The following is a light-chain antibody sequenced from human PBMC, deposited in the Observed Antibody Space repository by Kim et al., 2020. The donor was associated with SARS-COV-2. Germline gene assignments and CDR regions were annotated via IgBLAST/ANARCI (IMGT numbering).Light chain of an antibody. V-gene: IGKV3-20*01. CDR2: GAS. CDR3: QQYGSSRPWT. CDR1: QSVSSSY. J-gene: IGKJ1*01. Sequence: PGERATLSCRASQSVSSSYLAWYQQKPGQAPRLLSYGASSRATGIPDRFSGSGSGTDFTLTISRLEPEDFAVYYCQQYGSSRPWTFGQGTKVDIK.